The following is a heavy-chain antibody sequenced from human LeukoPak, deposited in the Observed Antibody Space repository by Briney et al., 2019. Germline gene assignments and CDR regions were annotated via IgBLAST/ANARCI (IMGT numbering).Heavy chain of an antibody. D-gene: IGHD2-2*01. J-gene: IGHJ4*02. V-gene: IGHV1-18*01. CDR1: GYTFTSYG. Sequence: GSVKVSCKASGYTFTSYGISWVRQAPGQGLEWMGWISAYNGNTNYAQKLQGRVTMTTDTSTSTAYMELRSLGSDDTAVYYCARIVGYCSSTSCYSFDYWGQGTLVTVSS. CDR3: ARIVGYCSSTSCYSFDY. CDR2: ISAYNGNT.